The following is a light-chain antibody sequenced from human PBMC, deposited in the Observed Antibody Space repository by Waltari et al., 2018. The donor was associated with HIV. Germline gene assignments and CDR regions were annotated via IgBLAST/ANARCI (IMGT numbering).Light chain of an antibody. CDR2: DNK. Sequence: QSVLTQPPSVSAAPGQKVTISCSGSSSNIGKNYVSWYQQLPGTAPKLLIYDNKERPSGIPDRFAGSKSGTSATLGITGLQTGDEADYYCGTLDSSLSAGVFGGGTKLTVL. CDR3: GTLDSSLSAGV. CDR1: SSNIGKNY. J-gene: IGLJ2*01. V-gene: IGLV1-51*01.